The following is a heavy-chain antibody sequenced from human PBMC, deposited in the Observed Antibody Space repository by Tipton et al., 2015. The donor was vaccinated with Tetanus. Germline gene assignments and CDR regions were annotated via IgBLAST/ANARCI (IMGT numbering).Heavy chain of an antibody. V-gene: IGHV5-51*01. CDR2: IYPGNSDA. Sequence: QLVQSGAEVIKPGEALKMSCKISGHNSRSYWISWVRQMPGKGREWMGIIYPGNSDATYSPSFPGRVTISLDKSNSTAYLQWSSLKASDTAIYFCARLPKHYSASGSSWGQGTQVTVSS. CDR3: ARLPKHYSASGSS. J-gene: IGHJ5*02. D-gene: IGHD3-10*01. CDR1: GHNSRSYW.